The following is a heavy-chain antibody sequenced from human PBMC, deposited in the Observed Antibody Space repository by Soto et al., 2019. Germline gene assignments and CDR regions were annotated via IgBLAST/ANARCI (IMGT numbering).Heavy chain of an antibody. Sequence: PSETLSLTCSVSGGSISSSSYYWGWIRQPPGKGLEWIGSIYYSGSIYYNPSLKSRVTISVDTSKNQFSLKLSSVTAADAALYYCARDFFDSSDYTTNWFDPWGQGTLVTVSS. CDR3: ARDFFDSSDYTTNWFDP. D-gene: IGHD3-22*01. CDR2: IYYSGSI. CDR1: GGSISSSSYY. J-gene: IGHJ5*02. V-gene: IGHV4-39*01.